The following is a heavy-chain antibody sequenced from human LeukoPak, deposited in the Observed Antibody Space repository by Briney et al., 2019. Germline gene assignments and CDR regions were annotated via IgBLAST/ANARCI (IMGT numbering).Heavy chain of an antibody. J-gene: IGHJ3*02. Sequence: SETLSLTCAVSGGSISSSNWWSWVRQPPGKGLEWIGAIYHSGSTNYNPSLKSRVTISVDKSKNQFSLKLSSVTAADTAVYYCAISYYYGSGSYYNAPLNAFDILGQGTMVTVSS. D-gene: IGHD3-10*01. CDR3: AISYYYGSGSYYNAPLNAFDI. V-gene: IGHV4-4*02. CDR1: GGSISSSNW. CDR2: IYHSGST.